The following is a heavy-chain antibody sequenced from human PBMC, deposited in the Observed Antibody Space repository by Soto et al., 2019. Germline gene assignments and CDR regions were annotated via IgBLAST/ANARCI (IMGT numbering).Heavy chain of an antibody. Sequence: SETLSLTCTVSGGSISSGGYYWSWIRQHPGKGLEWIGYIYYSGSTYYNPSLKSRVTISVDTSKNQFSMKLSSVTAADTAVYYCARAGSSGRNLLSLVVWGQGTTVT. V-gene: IGHV4-31*03. CDR1: GGSISSGGYY. CDR3: ARAGSSGRNLLSLVV. J-gene: IGHJ6*02. CDR2: IYYSGST. D-gene: IGHD6-19*01.